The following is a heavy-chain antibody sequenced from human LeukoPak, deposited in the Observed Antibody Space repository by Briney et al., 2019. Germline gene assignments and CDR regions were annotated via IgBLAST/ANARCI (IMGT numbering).Heavy chain of an antibody. CDR3: ATASPAVVVAATLDY. CDR1: GYTFTSYA. D-gene: IGHD2-15*01. Sequence: ASVKVSCKASGYTFTSYAMNWVRQAPGQGLEWMGWINTNTGNPTYAQGFTGRFVFSLDTSVSAAYLQISSLKAEDTAVYYCATASPAVVVAATLDYWGQGTLVTVSS. J-gene: IGHJ4*02. CDR2: INTNTGNP. V-gene: IGHV7-4-1*02.